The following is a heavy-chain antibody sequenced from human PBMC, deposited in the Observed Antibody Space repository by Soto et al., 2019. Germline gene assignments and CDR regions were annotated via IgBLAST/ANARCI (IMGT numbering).Heavy chain of an antibody. J-gene: IGHJ5*02. CDR3: TRSIPLPAPVDNWFDP. CDR1: GFSLRSAGRG. CDR2: IFSSGEE. D-gene: IGHD2-2*01. Sequence: SGPTLVNPTETLTLTCSVSGFSLRSAGRGVSWIRQPPGKALECLAHIFSSGEESYSTSLKSRLTISRDISKSQVVLSMTNMDPVDTATYYCTRSIPLPAPVDNWFDPWGQ. V-gene: IGHV2-26*01.